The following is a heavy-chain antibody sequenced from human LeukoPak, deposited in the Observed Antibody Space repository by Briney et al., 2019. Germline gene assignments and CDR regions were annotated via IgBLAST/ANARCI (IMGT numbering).Heavy chain of an antibody. CDR1: GYSENFYG. CDR2: ISAQHGQT. D-gene: IGHD6-19*01. J-gene: IGHJ4*02. CDR3: ARDLKMGYSSGRYSWGTGSSNDY. V-gene: IGHV1-18*01. Sequence: GASVKVSCKTSGYSENFYGITWVRQVAGQGLEWMGWISAQHGQTEYAPNSQDRVTMTTDTYTNTAYMELRSLRSDDTAVYYCARDLKMGYSSGRYSWGTGSSNDYWGQGTLVTVSS.